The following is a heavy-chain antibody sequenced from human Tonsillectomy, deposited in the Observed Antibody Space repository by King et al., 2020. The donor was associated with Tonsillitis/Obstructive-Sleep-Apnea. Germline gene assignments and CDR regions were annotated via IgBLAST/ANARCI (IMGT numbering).Heavy chain of an antibody. D-gene: IGHD5-12*01. CDR2: IRSKAYGGTT. Sequence: VQLVESGGGLVQPGRSLRLSCTASGFTFGDYAMSWVRQAPGKGLEWVGFIRSKAYGGTTEYAASVKGRSTISRDDSKSIAYLQMNSLKTEDTAVYYCTRVDSGYLFDYWGQGTLVTVSS. CDR3: TRVDSGYLFDY. J-gene: IGHJ4*02. V-gene: IGHV3-49*04. CDR1: GFTFGDYA.